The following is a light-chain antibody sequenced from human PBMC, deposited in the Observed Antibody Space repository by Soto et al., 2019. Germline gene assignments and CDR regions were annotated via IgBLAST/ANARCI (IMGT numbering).Light chain of an antibody. V-gene: IGKV3-11*01. CDR1: QSVSSY. CDR2: DAS. Sequence: EIVLTQSPATLALSPGERATLSCRASQSVSSYLAWYQQKPGQAPRLLISDASNRATGIPVRFSGSGFGTDFTLTISSLEAEDSAVYYCQQRSNWPSITFGQGTRLETK. J-gene: IGKJ5*01. CDR3: QQRSNWPSIT.